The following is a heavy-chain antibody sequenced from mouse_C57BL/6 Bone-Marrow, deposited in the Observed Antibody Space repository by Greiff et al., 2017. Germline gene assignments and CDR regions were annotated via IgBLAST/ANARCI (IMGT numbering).Heavy chain of an antibody. CDR3: VGWLLPFYAMDY. CDR2: IDPSDSYT. V-gene: IGHV1-69*01. J-gene: IGHJ4*01. CDR1: GYTFTSYW. D-gene: IGHD2-3*01. Sequence: QVQLQQPGAELVMPGASVKLSCKASGYTFTSYWMHWVKQRPGQGLAWIGEIDPSDSYTNYNQKFKGKSTLTVDKSSSTAYMQLSSLTSEDSAVYYCVGWLLPFYAMDYWGQGTSVTVSS.